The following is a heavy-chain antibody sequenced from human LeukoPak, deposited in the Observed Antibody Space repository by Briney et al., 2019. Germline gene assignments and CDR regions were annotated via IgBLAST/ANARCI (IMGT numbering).Heavy chain of an antibody. CDR2: IDPSDSYT. J-gene: IGHJ4*02. V-gene: IGHV5-10-1*01. CDR1: GYSFTSYW. CDR3: ARRYCSSTCCYDY. D-gene: IGHD2-2*01. Sequence: GESLKISCKGSGYSFTSYWISWVRQMPGKGLEWMGRIDPSDSYTNYSPSFQGHVTISADKSISTAYLQWSSLKASDTAMYYCARRYCSSTCCYDYWGQGTLVTVSS.